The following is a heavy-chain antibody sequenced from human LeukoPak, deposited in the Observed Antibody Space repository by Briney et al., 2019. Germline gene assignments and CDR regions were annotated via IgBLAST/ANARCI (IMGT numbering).Heavy chain of an antibody. J-gene: IGHJ4*02. CDR2: IYSSGST. V-gene: IGHV3-66*01. CDR1: GFTVSSNY. Sequence: GGSLRLSCAASGFTVSSNYMSWVRQAPGKGLEWVSVIYSSGSTYYADSVKGRFTISRDNSKNTLYLQMNSLRAEDTAVYYCARDQGRDGYNYEDYWGQGTLVTVSS. D-gene: IGHD5-24*01. CDR3: ARDQGRDGYNYEDY.